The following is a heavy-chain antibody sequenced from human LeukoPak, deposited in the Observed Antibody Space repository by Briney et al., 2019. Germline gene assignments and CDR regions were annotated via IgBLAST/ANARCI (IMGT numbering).Heavy chain of an antibody. V-gene: IGHV3-23*01. CDR2: ISGSGGST. CDR3: ANPLNNIVVVPAAIPYYGMDV. J-gene: IGHJ6*02. Sequence: GGSLRLSCAASGFTFSSYAMSWVRQAPGKGLEWVSAISGSGGSTYYADSVKGRFTISRDNSKNTLYLQMNSLRAEDTAVYYCANPLNNIVVVPAAIPYYGMDVWGQGTTVTVSS. D-gene: IGHD2-2*01. CDR1: GFTFSSYA.